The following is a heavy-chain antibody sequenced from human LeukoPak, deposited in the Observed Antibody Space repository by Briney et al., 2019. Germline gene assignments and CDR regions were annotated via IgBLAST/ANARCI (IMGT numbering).Heavy chain of an antibody. D-gene: IGHD5/OR15-5a*01. Sequence: GGSLRLSCAASEFTFSSYWMSWVRQAPGKGLERVATINQDGSEKYYVDSVKGRFTISRDNATNSLYLQMNSLRSDDTAVYFCASYPRSVSTPPYDYWGQGTLVTVSS. CDR2: INQDGSEK. CDR3: ASYPRSVSTPPYDY. V-gene: IGHV3-7*03. CDR1: EFTFSSYW. J-gene: IGHJ4*02.